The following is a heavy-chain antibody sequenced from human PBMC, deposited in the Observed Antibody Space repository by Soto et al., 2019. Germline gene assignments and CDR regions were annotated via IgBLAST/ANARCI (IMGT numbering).Heavy chain of an antibody. J-gene: IGHJ4*02. CDR2: ISYSGNT. CDR1: GDSISGSSYY. V-gene: IGHV4-39*01. D-gene: IGHD6-19*01. Sequence: QLQLQESGPGLVKPSETLSLTCTVSGDSISGSSYYWAWIRQPPGKSLEWIGTISYSGNTYYNPSLKTRVTISVDASLSQFSLKLSSVTATDTAVYYCVSRAPPVADGLYCFDSWGQGTLVTISP. CDR3: VSRAPPVADGLYCFDS.